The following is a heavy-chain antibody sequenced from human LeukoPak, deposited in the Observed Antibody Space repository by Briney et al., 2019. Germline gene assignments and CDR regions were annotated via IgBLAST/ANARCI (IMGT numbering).Heavy chain of an antibody. CDR1: GFTLGNYW. CDR3: AYSDPFVT. Sequence: GSLTLSCAASGFTLGNYWLHWVRQAPGKGLVWVSRGDGDGSHSTYADSVKGRFTISRDNAKNTLYLQVNRLTGEDSAIYCCAYSDPFVTWGEGTLVTVSS. J-gene: IGHJ5*02. CDR2: GDGDGSHS. D-gene: IGHD4-17*01. V-gene: IGHV3-74*03.